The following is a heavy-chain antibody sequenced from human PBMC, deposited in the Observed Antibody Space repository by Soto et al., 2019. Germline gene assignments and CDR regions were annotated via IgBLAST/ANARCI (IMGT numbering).Heavy chain of an antibody. CDR2: IYYSGST. CDR3: ARAPRITMVRGVPYMDV. J-gene: IGHJ6*03. CDR1: GGSISSGGYY. Sequence: QVQLQESGPGLVKPSQTLSLTCTVSGGSISSGGYYWSWIRQHPGKGLEWIGYIYYSGSTYYNPSLMSRVTISVDTSKNQFSLKMSSVTAADTAVYYCARAPRITMVRGVPYMDVWGKGTTVTVSS. D-gene: IGHD3-10*01. V-gene: IGHV4-31*03.